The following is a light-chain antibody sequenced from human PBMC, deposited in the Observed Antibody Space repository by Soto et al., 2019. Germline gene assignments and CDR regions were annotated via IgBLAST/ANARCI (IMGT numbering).Light chain of an antibody. CDR3: QQYGSSYT. V-gene: IGKV3-20*01. CDR1: QSVSSSY. CDR2: GAS. J-gene: IGKJ2*01. Sequence: EIVLTQSPGTLSLSPGERATLSCRASQSVSSSYLAWYQQKPGQAPRLLIYGASSWATGIPDRFSGSGSGTDFTLTISRLEPEDFAVYYCQQYGSSYTFGQGTKLEIK.